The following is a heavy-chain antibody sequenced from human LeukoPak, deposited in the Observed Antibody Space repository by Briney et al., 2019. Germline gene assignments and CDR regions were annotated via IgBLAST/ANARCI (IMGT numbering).Heavy chain of an antibody. Sequence: SETLSLTCTVSGGSISSYYWSWIRQPPGKGLEWIGYIYYSGSTNYNPSLKSRVTISVDTSKNQFSLKLSSVTAADTAVYYCARVGYDSSGYHYYYNYMDVWGKGTTVTVSS. D-gene: IGHD3-22*01. J-gene: IGHJ6*03. CDR2: IYYSGST. CDR1: GGSISSYY. V-gene: IGHV4-59*01. CDR3: ARVGYDSSGYHYYYNYMDV.